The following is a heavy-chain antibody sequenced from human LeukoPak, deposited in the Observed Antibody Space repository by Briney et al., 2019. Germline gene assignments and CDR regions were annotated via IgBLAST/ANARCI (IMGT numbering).Heavy chain of an antibody. CDR3: TRDRAHYGYEKYFFDY. Sequence: GGSLRLSCTASGSIFGDYAMGWVRQAPGKGLEWVGFIRSKTYGGTTEYAASVKGRFTISRDDSKSIAYLQMNSLKTEDTAVYYCTRDRAHYGYEKYFFDYWGQGTLVTVSS. D-gene: IGHD5-12*01. CDR2: IRSKTYGGTT. V-gene: IGHV3-49*04. CDR1: GSIFGDYA. J-gene: IGHJ4*02.